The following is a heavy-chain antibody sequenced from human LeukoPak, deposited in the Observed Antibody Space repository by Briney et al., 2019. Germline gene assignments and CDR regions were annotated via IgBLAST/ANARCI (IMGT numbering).Heavy chain of an antibody. D-gene: IGHD3-10*01. V-gene: IGHV4-34*01. Sequence: SETLSLTCAVYGGSFSGYYWSWIRQPPGKGLEWIGEINHSGSTNYNPSLKSRVTISVDTSKNQFSLKLSSVTTADTAVYYCAREGYGSGSWSAFDIWGQGTMVTVSS. CDR3: AREGYGSGSWSAFDI. CDR2: INHSGST. CDR1: GGSFSGYY. J-gene: IGHJ3*02.